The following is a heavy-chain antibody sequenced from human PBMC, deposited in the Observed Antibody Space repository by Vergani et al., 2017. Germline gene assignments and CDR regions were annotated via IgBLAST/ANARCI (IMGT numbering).Heavy chain of an antibody. Sequence: EVQLLESGGGLVQPGGSLRLSCAASGFTFSSYAMSWVRQAPGKGLEWVSAISGSGGSTYYADSVKGRFTISRDNSKNTLYLQMNSLRAEDTAVYYCATTRTAAAGWVPLYYYYGMDVWGQGTTVTVSS. J-gene: IGHJ6*02. V-gene: IGHV3-23*01. CDR2: ISGSGGST. D-gene: IGHD6-13*01. CDR1: GFTFSSYA. CDR3: ATTRTAAAGWVPLYYYYGMDV.